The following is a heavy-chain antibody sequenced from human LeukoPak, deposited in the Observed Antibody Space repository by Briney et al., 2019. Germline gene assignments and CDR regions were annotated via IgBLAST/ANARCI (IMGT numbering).Heavy chain of an antibody. CDR1: GFTFSSYA. V-gene: IGHV3-30*04. CDR2: ISYDGSNK. J-gene: IGHJ4*02. Sequence: GGSLRLSCAASGFTFSSYAMHWVRQAPGKGLEWVAVISYDGSNKYYADSVKGRFTISRDNSKNTLYLQMNSLRSDDTAVYYCARESRGFGEFNDYWGQGTLVTVSS. D-gene: IGHD3-10*01. CDR3: ARESRGFGEFNDY.